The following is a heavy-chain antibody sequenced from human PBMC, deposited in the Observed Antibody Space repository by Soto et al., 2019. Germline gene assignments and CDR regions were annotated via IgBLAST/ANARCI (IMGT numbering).Heavy chain of an antibody. D-gene: IGHD3-10*01. Sequence: PSETLSLTCTVSGGSISSGGYYWSWIRQHPGKGLEWIGYIYYSGSTYYNPSLKSRVTISVDTSKNQFSLKLSSVTAADTAVYYCARVEVCITMVRGVIYWFVFCGQGTLVIGSS. V-gene: IGHV4-31*03. CDR1: GGSISSGGYY. J-gene: IGHJ5*01. CDR3: ARVEVCITMVRGVIYWFVF. CDR2: IYYSGST.